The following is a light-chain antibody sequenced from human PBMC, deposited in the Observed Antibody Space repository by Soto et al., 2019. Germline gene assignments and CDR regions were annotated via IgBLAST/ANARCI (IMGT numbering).Light chain of an antibody. CDR3: TSYASGISHVV. V-gene: IGLV2-14*01. CDR1: SSDIGGYDY. Sequence: QSALTQPASGSGSPGQSITRSCTGTSSDIGGYDYVSWYQRHPGKAPKLIIYDVNNRPSGVSNRFSGSKSGNTASLTISGLQAEDEADYYCTSYASGISHVVFGGGTKLTVL. J-gene: IGLJ2*01. CDR2: DVN.